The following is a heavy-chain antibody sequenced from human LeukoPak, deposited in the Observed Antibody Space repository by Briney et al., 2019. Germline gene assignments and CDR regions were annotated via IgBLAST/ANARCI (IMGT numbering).Heavy chain of an antibody. CDR2: IDWDDDK. D-gene: IGHD4-17*01. J-gene: IGHJ3*02. CDR1: GFSLSTTGMC. Sequence: EPGPTLVNPTQTLTLTCTFSGFSLSTTGMCVSWIRQPPGKALEWLARIDWDDDKYYSTSLKTRLTISKDTSKNQVVLTMTNMDPVDTATYYCARIKKIGDYPGAFDIWGQGTVVTVSS. V-gene: IGHV2-70*11. CDR3: ARIKKIGDYPGAFDI.